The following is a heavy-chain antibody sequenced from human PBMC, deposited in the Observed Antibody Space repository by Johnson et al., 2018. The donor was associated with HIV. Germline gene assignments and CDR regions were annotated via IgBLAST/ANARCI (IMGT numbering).Heavy chain of an antibody. CDR2: ISWNSGSI. CDR3: ASRNRGGHYYYDSRTDAFDI. V-gene: IGHV3-9*01. Sequence: VQLVESGGGLVQPGRSLRLSCAASGFTFDDYAMHWVRQAPGKGLEWVSGISWNSGSIGYADSVKGRFTISRDNAKNSLYLQMNSLRGEDTAVYYCASRNRGGHYYYDSRTDAFDIWGQGTMVTVSS. J-gene: IGHJ3*02. CDR1: GFTFDDYA. D-gene: IGHD3-22*01.